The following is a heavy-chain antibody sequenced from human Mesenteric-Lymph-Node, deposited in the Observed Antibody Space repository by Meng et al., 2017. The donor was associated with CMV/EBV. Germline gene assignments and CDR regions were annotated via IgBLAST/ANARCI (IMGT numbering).Heavy chain of an antibody. CDR1: GGSFSGYY. Sequence: SETLSLTCAVYGGSFSGYYWSWIRQHPGEGLEWIGYIYYSGSTYYNPSLRSRVTISVDTSKNQFSLKLSSVTAADTAVYFCARSDSSGYSYFDYWGQGTLVTVSS. CDR2: IYYSGST. D-gene: IGHD3-22*01. J-gene: IGHJ4*02. V-gene: IGHV4-31*11. CDR3: ARSDSSGYSYFDY.